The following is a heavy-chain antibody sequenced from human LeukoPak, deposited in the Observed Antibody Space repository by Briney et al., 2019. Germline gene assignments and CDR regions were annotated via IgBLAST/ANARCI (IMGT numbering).Heavy chain of an antibody. CDR1: GGSFSGYY. D-gene: IGHD6-6*01. V-gene: IGHV4-34*01. Sequence: SETLSLTCAVYGGSFSGYYWSWIRQPPGKGLKWIGEINHSGSTNYNPSLKSRVTISVDTSKNQFSLKLSSVTAADTAVYYCARSLYSSSGRYFQHWGQGTLVTVSS. CDR3: ARSLYSSSGRYFQH. J-gene: IGHJ1*01. CDR2: INHSGST.